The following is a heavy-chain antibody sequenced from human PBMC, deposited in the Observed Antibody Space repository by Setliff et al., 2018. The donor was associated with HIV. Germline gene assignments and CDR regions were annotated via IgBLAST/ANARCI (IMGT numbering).Heavy chain of an antibody. CDR1: GGTFSASG. V-gene: IGHV1-69*13. D-gene: IGHD6-19*01. J-gene: IGHJ6*02. Sequence: SVEVSCKASGGTFSASGFSWVRQAPGQGIEWMGGIIPAFGTADYAQKFQGRVTITADAFTSTAYMELISLRSEDTAVYYCARGEGSGWDTVEENYYNLDVWGPGTTVTVSS. CDR2: IIPAFGTA. CDR3: ARGEGSGWDTVEENYYNLDV.